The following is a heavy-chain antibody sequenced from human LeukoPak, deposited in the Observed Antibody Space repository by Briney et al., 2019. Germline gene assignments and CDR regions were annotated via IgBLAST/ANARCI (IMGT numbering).Heavy chain of an antibody. V-gene: IGHV3-15*01. CDR3: ATAAAATGGAFDV. CDR1: GFTFSNAW. Sequence: GGSLRLSCAASGFTFSNAWMSWVRQAPGKGLEWVGRIKSKTDGGTTDYAAPVKGRFTISRDDSKNTLYLQVNSLKTEDTAVYYCATAAAATGGAFDVWGQGTMDTVSS. J-gene: IGHJ3*01. D-gene: IGHD2-15*01. CDR2: IKSKTDGGTT.